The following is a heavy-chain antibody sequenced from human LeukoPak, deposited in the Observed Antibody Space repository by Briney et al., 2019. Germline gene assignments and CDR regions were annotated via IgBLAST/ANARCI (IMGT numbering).Heavy chain of an antibody. CDR3: ANLRTYYGDYFDS. V-gene: IGHV3-23*01. J-gene: IGHJ4*02. CDR1: GFTFSSYG. CDR2: ISSNGGST. Sequence: GGSLRLSCAASGFTFSSYGMSWVRQAPGKGLEWVSSISSNGGSTYYADSVKGRLTISRDNSKNTLDLQMDSLRAEDTAVYYCANLRTYYGDYFDSWGQGTLVTVSS. D-gene: IGHD4-17*01.